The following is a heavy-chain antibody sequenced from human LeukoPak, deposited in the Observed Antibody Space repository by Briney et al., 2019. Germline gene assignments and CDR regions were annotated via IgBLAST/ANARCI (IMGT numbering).Heavy chain of an antibody. Sequence: SETLSLTCTVSGGSISSSSYYWGWIRQPPGKGLEWIGSIYYSGSTYYSPSLKSRVTISVDTSKNQFSLKLSSVTAADTAVYYRARPFQSGYSYYFDYWGQGTLVAVSS. D-gene: IGHD5-18*01. CDR1: GGSISSSSYY. J-gene: IGHJ4*02. V-gene: IGHV4-39*01. CDR3: ARPFQSGYSYYFDY. CDR2: IYYSGST.